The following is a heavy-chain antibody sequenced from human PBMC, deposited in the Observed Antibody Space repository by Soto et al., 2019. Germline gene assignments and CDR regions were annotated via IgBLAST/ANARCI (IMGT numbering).Heavy chain of an antibody. V-gene: IGHV3-74*01. CDR2: INSDGSIT. CDR1: GFTFSNYW. D-gene: IGHD1-7*01. Sequence: GGSLRLSCAASGFTFSNYWMHWVRQAPGKGLVWVSRINSDGSITTYADSVKGRFTISRDNAKNTVYLQVNSLRADDTAVYYCASLDWNYDAWGQGTLVTVSS. CDR3: ASLDWNYDA. J-gene: IGHJ5*02.